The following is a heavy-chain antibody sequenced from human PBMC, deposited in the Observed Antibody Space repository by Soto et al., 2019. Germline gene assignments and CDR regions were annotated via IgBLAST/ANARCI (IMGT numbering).Heavy chain of an antibody. V-gene: IGHV4-39*01. Sequence: QLQLQESGPGLVKPSETLSLTCTVSGDSIISSDFYWGWVRQPPGKGLEWIGSIFYLGSSYYNPSLNSRVTMSVDTSKNQFSLRLRSVTAADTALYFCARHSLALRKNNWFDPWGQGIMVTVSS. D-gene: IGHD3-3*02. J-gene: IGHJ5*02. CDR1: GDSIISSDFY. CDR2: IFYLGSS. CDR3: ARHSLALRKNNWFDP.